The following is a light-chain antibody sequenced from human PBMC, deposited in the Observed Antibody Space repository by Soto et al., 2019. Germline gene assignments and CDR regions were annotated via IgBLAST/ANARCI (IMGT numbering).Light chain of an antibody. V-gene: IGKV1-5*03. CDR2: KAS. CDR3: QQYNVT. Sequence: DIQMTQSPSTLSASVGDRVTITCRASQSISNWLAWYQQKPGKVPKLLIYKASNLESGVPSRFSGSGSGTEFTLTISSLQPDYFATYYCQQYNVTFGQGTTLEIK. CDR1: QSISNW. J-gene: IGKJ2*01.